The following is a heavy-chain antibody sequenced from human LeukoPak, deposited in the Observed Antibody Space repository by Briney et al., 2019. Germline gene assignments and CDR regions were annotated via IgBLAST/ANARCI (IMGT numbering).Heavy chain of an antibody. Sequence: SETLSLTCTVSGYSISSGYYWGWIRQPPGKGLEWIGSIYHSGSTYYNPSLKSRVTISVDTSKNQFSLKLSSVTAADTAVYYCARYSYDSSGYSEYWGQGTLVTVSS. D-gene: IGHD3-22*01. CDR2: IYHSGST. CDR1: GYSISSGYY. V-gene: IGHV4-38-2*02. J-gene: IGHJ4*02. CDR3: ARYSYDSSGYSEY.